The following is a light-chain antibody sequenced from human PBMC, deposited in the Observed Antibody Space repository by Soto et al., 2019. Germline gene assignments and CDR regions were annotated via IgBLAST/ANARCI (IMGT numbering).Light chain of an antibody. J-gene: IGKJ4*01. CDR2: GAS. V-gene: IGKV3-20*01. CDR1: QTVSSTY. Sequence: EIELAQSPGTLSLSPGERATLSCRASQTVSSTYLAWYQQKPGQAPRLLIYGASSRATGIPDRFSGSASGTDFTLTISRLEPEDFAVYYCQQYYTPPLTFGGGTKVDIK. CDR3: QQYYTPPLT.